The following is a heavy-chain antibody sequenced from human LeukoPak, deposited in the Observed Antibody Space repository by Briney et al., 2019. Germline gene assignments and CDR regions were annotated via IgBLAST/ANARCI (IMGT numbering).Heavy chain of an antibody. CDR3: ARYCGGDCYFDY. V-gene: IGHV4-59*01. CDR1: GGSISSYY. D-gene: IGHD2-21*02. CDR2: IYYSGST. J-gene: IGHJ4*02. Sequence: PSETLSLTCTVSGGSISSYYWSWIRQPPGKGLEWIGYIYYSGSTNHNPSLKSRVTISVDTSKNQFSLKLSSVTAADTAVYYCARYCGGDCYFDYWGQGTLVTVSS.